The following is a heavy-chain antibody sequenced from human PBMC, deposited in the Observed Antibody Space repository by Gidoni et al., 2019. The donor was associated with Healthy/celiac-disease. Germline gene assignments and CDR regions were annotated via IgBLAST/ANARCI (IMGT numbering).Heavy chain of an antibody. CDR2: INHSGST. V-gene: IGHV4-34*01. D-gene: IGHD6-19*01. CDR3: ARVKLRYSSIHYYYYYGMDV. CDR1: GGSFSGYY. Sequence: QVQLQQWGAGLLKPSETLSLTCAVYGGSFSGYYWSWIRQPPGKGLEWIGEINHSGSTNYNPSLKSRVTISVDTSKNQFSLKLSSVTAADTAVYYCARVKLRYSSIHYYYYYGMDVWGQGTTVTVSS. J-gene: IGHJ6*02.